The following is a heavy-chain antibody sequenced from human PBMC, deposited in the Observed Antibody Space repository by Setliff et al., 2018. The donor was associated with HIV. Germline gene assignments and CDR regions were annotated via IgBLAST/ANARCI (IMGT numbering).Heavy chain of an antibody. V-gene: IGHV4-61*02. D-gene: IGHD5-12*01. CDR1: GGSISSGSYY. CDR2: IYTSGST. CDR3: ATGQMATRY. J-gene: IGHJ4*02. Sequence: SETLSLTCTVSGGSISSGSYYWSWIRQPAGKGLEWIGRIYTSGSTNYNPSLKSRVTISVDTSKNQFSLKLSPVTAADTAVYYCATGQMATRYWGQGTLVTVSS.